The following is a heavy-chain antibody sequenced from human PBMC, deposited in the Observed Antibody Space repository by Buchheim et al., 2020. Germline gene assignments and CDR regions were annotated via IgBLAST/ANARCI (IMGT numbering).Heavy chain of an antibody. CDR1: GDSISSSGYY. J-gene: IGHJ4*02. CDR3: ARMQKSETYNDY. Sequence: QLQLQESGPGLVKPSETLSLTCTVSGDSISSSGYYWGWIRQPPGKGLEWIGSIYYGKNTYYNSSLKSRVILSVDTYPYQLSLKLTSVTAADTAVYYCARMQKSETYNDYWGQGT. CDR2: IYYGKNT. V-gene: IGHV4-39*01. D-gene: IGHD3-10*01.